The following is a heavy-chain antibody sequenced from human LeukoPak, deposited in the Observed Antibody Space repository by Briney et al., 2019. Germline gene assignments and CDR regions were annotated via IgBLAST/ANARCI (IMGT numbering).Heavy chain of an antibody. CDR1: GYTFTSYG. D-gene: IGHD3-22*01. CDR2: ISAYNGNT. V-gene: IGHV1-18*01. CDR3: AIREHMDYYDSSGYYEYFDY. J-gene: IGHJ4*02. Sequence: ASVKVSCKASGYTFTSYGISWVRQAPGQGLEWMGWISAYNGNTNYAQKLQGRVTITADESTSTAYMELSSLRSEDTAVYYCAIREHMDYYDSSGYYEYFDYWGQGTLVTVSS.